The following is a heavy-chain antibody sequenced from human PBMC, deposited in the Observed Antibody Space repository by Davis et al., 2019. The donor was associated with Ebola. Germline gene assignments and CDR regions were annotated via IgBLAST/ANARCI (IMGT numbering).Heavy chain of an antibody. V-gene: IGHV1-2*02. CDR2: INPNSGGT. D-gene: IGHD1-26*01. CDR1: GYTFTSYY. J-gene: IGHJ4*02. CDR3: ARDRAGATGFDY. Sequence: ASVKVSCKASGYTFTSYYMHWVRQAPGQGLEWMGWINPNSGGTNYAQKFQGRVTMTRDTSISTAYMELSRLRSDDTAVYYCARDRAGATGFDYWGQGTLVTVSS.